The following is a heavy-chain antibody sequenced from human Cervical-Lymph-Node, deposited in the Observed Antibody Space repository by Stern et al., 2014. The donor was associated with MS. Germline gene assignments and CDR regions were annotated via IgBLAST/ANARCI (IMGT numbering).Heavy chain of an antibody. J-gene: IGHJ5*02. V-gene: IGHV1-8*01. D-gene: IGHD1-26*01. CDR3: ARRIGGRREVVMWFDP. CDR1: GYSFTSFD. CDR2: VNPNSGKA. Sequence: QVQLVQSGAEVKRPGASVKVSCKASGYSFTSFDINWVREAKGQGLEWVGWVNPNSGKAGYAQKFQGRVTMTRNTSIDTVYMELSSLKSEDTAVYYCARRIGGRREVVMWFDPWGQGTLVTVSS.